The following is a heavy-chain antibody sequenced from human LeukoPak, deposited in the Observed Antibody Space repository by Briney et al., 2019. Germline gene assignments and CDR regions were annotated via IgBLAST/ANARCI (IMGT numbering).Heavy chain of an antibody. CDR2: ISSSSSYI. J-gene: IGHJ4*02. CDR3: AREAYDILTGYPYFDY. Sequence: PGGSLRLSCAASGFTFSSYSMNWVRQAPGKGLEWVSSISSSSSYIYYADSVKGRFTISRDNAKSSLYLQMNSLRAEDTAVYYCAREAYDILTGYPYFDYWGQGTLVTVSS. CDR1: GFTFSSYS. D-gene: IGHD3-9*01. V-gene: IGHV3-21*01.